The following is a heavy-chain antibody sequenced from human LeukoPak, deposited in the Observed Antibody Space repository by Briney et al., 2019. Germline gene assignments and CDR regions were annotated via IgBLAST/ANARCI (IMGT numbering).Heavy chain of an antibody. D-gene: IGHD6-6*01. V-gene: IGHV1-2*02. J-gene: IGHJ4*02. CDR2: INPNSGGT. CDR1: GYTFTDYY. Sequence: ASVKVSCKASGYTFTDYYKHWVRQAPGQGLDWMGWINPNSGGTNYAQKFQGRVTMTRDTSISTAYMELSRLRSDDTAVYYCARAGVGSSSFDYWGQGTLVTVSS. CDR3: ARAGVGSSSFDY.